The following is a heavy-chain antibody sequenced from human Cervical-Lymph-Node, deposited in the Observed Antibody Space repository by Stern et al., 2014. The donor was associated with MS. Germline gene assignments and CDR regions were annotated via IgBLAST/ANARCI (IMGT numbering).Heavy chain of an antibody. J-gene: IGHJ4*02. CDR1: GDSITHYY. CDR3: ARVRHFDILTGYYGIFDC. CDR2: IYHSGSA. V-gene: IGHV4-59*01. Sequence: QVQLQESGPGLVKPSETLSLTCTVSGDSITHYYWTWIWQPPGKGLEWIGYIYHSGSANHNPSLKSRVTISVDTSKNQFSLKLSSVTAADTAVYYCARVRHFDILTGYYGIFDCWGQGTLVTVSS. D-gene: IGHD3-9*01.